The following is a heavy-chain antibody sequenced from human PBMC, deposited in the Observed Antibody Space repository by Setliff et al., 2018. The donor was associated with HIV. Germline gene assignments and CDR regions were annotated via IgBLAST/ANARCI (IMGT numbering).Heavy chain of an antibody. Sequence: GASVKVSCKASGYTFTSYGISWVRQAPGQGLEWMGWISAYNGNTNYAQKLQGRVTMTTDTSTSTAYMELRSLRSDDTAVYYCARDMQDNNSFGPNSNLGYWGQGTQVTVSS. J-gene: IGHJ4*02. D-gene: IGHD5-18*01. CDR1: GYTFTSYG. CDR2: ISAYNGNT. V-gene: IGHV1-18*01. CDR3: ARDMQDNNSFGPNSNLGY.